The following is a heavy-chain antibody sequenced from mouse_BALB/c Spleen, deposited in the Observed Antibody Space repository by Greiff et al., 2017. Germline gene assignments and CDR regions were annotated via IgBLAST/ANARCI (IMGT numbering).Heavy chain of an antibody. D-gene: IGHD2-2*01. CDR3: ARWGLPHYYAMDY. V-gene: IGHV5-17*02. J-gene: IGHJ4*01. CDR2: ISSGSSTI. CDR1: GFTFSSFG. Sequence: EVKLVESGGGLVQPGGSRKLSCAASGFTFSSFGMHWVRQAPEKGLEWVAYISSGSSTIYYADTVKGRFTISRDNPKNTLFLQMTSLRSEDTAMYYCARWGLPHYYAMDYWGQGTSVTVSA.